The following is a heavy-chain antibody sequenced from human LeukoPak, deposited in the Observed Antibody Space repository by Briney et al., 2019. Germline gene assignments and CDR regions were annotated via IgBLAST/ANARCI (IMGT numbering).Heavy chain of an antibody. Sequence: PSETLSLTCTGSGCSSSSYYWIWIPHPPGNELKGIVRIYTSGSTNYNPALKSRVTMSVDTSKNQFSLKLSSVTAADTAVYYCAKDINWNDAAACFDHAFDIWGKGTMVTVSS. V-gene: IGHV4-4*07. J-gene: IGHJ3*02. D-gene: IGHD1-20*01. CDR1: GCSSSSYY. CDR3: AKDINWNDAAACFDHAFDI. CDR2: IYTSGST.